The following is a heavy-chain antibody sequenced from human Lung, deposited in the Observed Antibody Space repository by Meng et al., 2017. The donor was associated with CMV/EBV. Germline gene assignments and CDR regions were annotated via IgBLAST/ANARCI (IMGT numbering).Heavy chain of an antibody. J-gene: IGHJ4*02. CDR3: ASFPPPGKQWLVTDY. CDR1: GGSISSSNW. CDR2: IYHSGST. D-gene: IGHD6-19*01. V-gene: IGHV4-4*02. Sequence: GRLREAGPGLVKPLGTLSLTCACFGGSISSSNWWSWVRQPPGKGLEWIGEIYHSGSTNYNPSLKSRVTISVDKSKNQFSLKLSSVTAADTAVYYCASFPPPGKQWLVTDYWGQGTLVTVSS.